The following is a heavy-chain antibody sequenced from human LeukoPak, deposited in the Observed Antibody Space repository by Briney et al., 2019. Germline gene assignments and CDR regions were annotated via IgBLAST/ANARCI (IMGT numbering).Heavy chain of an antibody. Sequence: ASVKVSCKASGYTFTSYGISWVRQAPGQGLEWMGWISAYNGNTNYAQKLQGRVTMTTDTSTSTAYMELRSLRSDDTAVYYCARATRIAVAGRPTDYWGQGTLVTVSS. V-gene: IGHV1-18*01. CDR3: ARATRIAVAGRPTDY. CDR1: GYTFTSYG. J-gene: IGHJ4*02. D-gene: IGHD6-19*01. CDR2: ISAYNGNT.